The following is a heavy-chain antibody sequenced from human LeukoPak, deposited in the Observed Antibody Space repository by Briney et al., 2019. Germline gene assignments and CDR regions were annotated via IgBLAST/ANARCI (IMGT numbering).Heavy chain of an antibody. J-gene: IGHJ4*02. CDR1: GYTFSGYY. CDR3: ARLPSSQLPYSDY. D-gene: IGHD2-2*01. V-gene: IGHV1-2*02. Sequence: GASVKVSCKASGYTFSGYYIFWVRRAPGQGLEWMGWINPNSGGTNYAPEFQGRLTMTRDTSITTAYMELRSLRSDDTAVYYCARLPSSQLPYSDYWGQGTLVTVSS. CDR2: INPNSGGT.